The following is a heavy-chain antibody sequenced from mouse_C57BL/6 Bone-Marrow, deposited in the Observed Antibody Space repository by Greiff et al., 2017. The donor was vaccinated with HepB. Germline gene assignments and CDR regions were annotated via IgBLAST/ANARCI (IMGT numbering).Heavy chain of an antibody. D-gene: IGHD1-1*01. CDR1: GFSLTSYG. CDR2: IWRGGST. V-gene: IGHV2-5*01. J-gene: IGHJ4*01. Sequence: VQLVESGPGLVQPSQSLSITCTVSGFSLTSYGVHWVRQSPGKGLEWLGVIWRGGSTDYNAAFMSRLSITKDNSKSQVFFKMNSLQADDTAIYYCAYYYGSRDAMDYWGQGTSVTVSS. CDR3: AYYYGSRDAMDY.